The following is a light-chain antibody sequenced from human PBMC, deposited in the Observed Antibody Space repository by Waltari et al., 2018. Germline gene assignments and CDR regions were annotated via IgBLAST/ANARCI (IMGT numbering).Light chain of an antibody. CDR3: QQYYSSPPT. Sequence: DIVMPQSPDPLAISLGERATIHCKSSHSVLDRSKNNNYLAWYQQRPGQPPKLLIYWASAREVGVPDRFSGSGSGTDFTLTINSLQAEDVAVYHCQQYYSSPPTFGQGTKVEIK. CDR1: HSVLDRSKNNNY. CDR2: WAS. J-gene: IGKJ1*01. V-gene: IGKV4-1*01.